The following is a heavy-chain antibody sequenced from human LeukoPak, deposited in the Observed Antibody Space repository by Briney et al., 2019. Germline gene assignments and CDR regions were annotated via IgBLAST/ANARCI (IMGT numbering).Heavy chain of an antibody. CDR1: GGSISSGDYY. Sequence: PSETLSLTCTVSGGSISSGDYYWSWIRQPPGKGLEWIGYIYYSGSTYYNPSLKSRVTISVDTSKNQFSLKLSSVTAADTAVYYCARDFRGYSGYNRIRLLDYWGQGTLVTVSS. V-gene: IGHV4-30-4*01. J-gene: IGHJ4*02. CDR3: ARDFRGYSGYNRIRLLDY. D-gene: IGHD5-12*01. CDR2: IYYSGST.